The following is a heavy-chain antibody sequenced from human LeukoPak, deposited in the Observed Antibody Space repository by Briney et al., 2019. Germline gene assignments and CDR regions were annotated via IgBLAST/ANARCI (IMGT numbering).Heavy chain of an antibody. CDR2: INHSGST. D-gene: IGHD5-24*01. CDR1: GGSFSGYY. V-gene: IGHV4-34*01. Sequence: SETLSLTCAVYGGSFSGYYWSWIRQPPGKGLEWIGEINHSGSTNYNPSLKSRVTISVDTSKNQFSLKLSPVTAADTAVYYCARFDGYNLDYWGQGTLVTVSS. J-gene: IGHJ4*02. CDR3: ARFDGYNLDY.